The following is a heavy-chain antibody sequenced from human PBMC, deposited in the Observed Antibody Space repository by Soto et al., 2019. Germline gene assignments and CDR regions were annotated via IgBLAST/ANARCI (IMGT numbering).Heavy chain of an antibody. CDR2: ISSSSSYI. CDR3: VRARATDSRPDY. CDR1: GFTFSLYS. Sequence: PWGSLRLSCAASGFTFSLYSMIWVRQAPGKGLEWVSSISSSSSYIYYADSMKGRFTLSRDNAQNSLYLQMNSLRVDDTAVYYCVRARATDSRPDYWGQGTLVTV. D-gene: IGHD3-22*01. J-gene: IGHJ4*02. V-gene: IGHV3-21*01.